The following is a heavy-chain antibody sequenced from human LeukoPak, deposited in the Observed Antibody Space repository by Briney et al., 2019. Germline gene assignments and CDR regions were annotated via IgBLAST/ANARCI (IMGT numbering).Heavy chain of an antibody. J-gene: IGHJ4*02. CDR2: FDPEDGET. CDR1: GYTLTELS. V-gene: IGHV1-24*01. D-gene: IGHD6-19*01. CDR3: ATDIAVAGVPFDY. Sequence: ASEKVSCKVSGYTLTELSMHWVRQAPGKGLDWMGGFDPEDGETIYAQKFQGRVTMTEDTSTDTAYMELSSPRSEDTAVYYCATDIAVAGVPFDYWGQGTLVTVSS.